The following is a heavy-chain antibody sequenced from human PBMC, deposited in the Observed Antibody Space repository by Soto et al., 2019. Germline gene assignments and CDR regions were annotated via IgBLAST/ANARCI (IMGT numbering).Heavy chain of an antibody. V-gene: IGHV3-9*01. CDR1: GFTFDDYA. CDR3: AKEAGLVRFFDWLSNGLDA. D-gene: IGHD3-9*01. Sequence: EVQLVESGGDLVQPGRSLRLSCAASGFTFDDYAMHWVRQAPGKGLEWVSGISWNSGNKGYADSVKGRFTISRDNAKNFLYLEMNSLRAEDTALYYCAKEAGLVRFFDWLSNGLDAWGQGTAVTVS. J-gene: IGHJ6*02. CDR2: ISWNSGNK.